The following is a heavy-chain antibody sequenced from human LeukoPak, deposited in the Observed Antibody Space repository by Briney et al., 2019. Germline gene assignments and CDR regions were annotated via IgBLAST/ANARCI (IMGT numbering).Heavy chain of an antibody. V-gene: IGHV3-43*02. CDR1: GFTFDDYA. CDR2: ISGDGGST. D-gene: IGHD5-12*01. Sequence: GGSLRLSCAASGFTFDDYAMHWVRQAPGKGLEWVSLISGDGGSTYYADSVKGRFTISRDNSKSSLYLQMNSLRTEDTALYYCAKDRVDSGYDYADYWGQGTLVTVSS. CDR3: AKDRVDSGYDYADY. J-gene: IGHJ4*02.